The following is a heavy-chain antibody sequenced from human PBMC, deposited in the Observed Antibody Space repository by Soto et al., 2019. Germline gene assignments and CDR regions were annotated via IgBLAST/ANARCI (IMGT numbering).Heavy chain of an antibody. J-gene: IGHJ6*03. V-gene: IGHV3-23*01. Sequence: GGSLRLSCAASGFTFSSYAMSWVRQAPGKGLEWVSAISGSGGSTYYADSVKGRFTISSDNSKNTLYLQMNSLRAEDTAVYYCAKDSAQQLALDYYYYYMDVWGKGTTVTVSS. CDR2: ISGSGGST. CDR1: GFTFSSYA. D-gene: IGHD6-13*01. CDR3: AKDSAQQLALDYYYYYMDV.